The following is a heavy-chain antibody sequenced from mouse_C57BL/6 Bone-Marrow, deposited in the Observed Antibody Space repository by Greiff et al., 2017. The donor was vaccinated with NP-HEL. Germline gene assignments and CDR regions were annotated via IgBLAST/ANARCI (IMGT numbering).Heavy chain of an antibody. Sequence: VQLQQSGAELVRPGASVKLSCTASGFNIKDDYMHWVKQRPEQGLEWIGWIDPENGDTEYASKFQGKATITADTSSNTAYLQLSSLTSDDTAVYYCTTQGVYYYGEGALMDYWGQGTSVTVSS. CDR3: TTQGVYYYGEGALMDY. D-gene: IGHD1-1*01. J-gene: IGHJ4*01. V-gene: IGHV14-4*01. CDR2: IDPENGDT. CDR1: GFNIKDDY.